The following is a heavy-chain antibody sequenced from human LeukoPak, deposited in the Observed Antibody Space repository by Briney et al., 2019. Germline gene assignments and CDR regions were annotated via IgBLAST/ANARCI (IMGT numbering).Heavy chain of an antibody. V-gene: IGHV4-38-2*01. D-gene: IGHD1-20*01. CDR1: GASSSDPYY. J-gene: IGHJ5*02. CDR2: IYVNGDT. CDR3: ARGYNWNDGAFAP. Sequence: PSETLSLTCAVSGASSSDPYYWGWIRQPPERGLQWIGTIYVNGDTFYNPSLKSRVTISEDTSKNQLSLTLTSVTAADTAIYYCARGYNWNDGAFAPWGQGALVTVSS.